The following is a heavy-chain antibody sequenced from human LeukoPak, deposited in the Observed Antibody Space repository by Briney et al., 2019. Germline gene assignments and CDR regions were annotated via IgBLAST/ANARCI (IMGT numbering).Heavy chain of an antibody. CDR1: GFTFSSYG. Sequence: QPGRSLRLSCAASGFTFSSYGMHWVRQAPGKGLEGVAVISYDGSNKYYADSVKGRFTISRDNSKNTLYLQMNSLRAEDTAVYYCAKDWTYSSSWGDLEYYYYYYGMDVWGQGTTVTVSS. CDR2: ISYDGSNK. CDR3: AKDWTYSSSWGDLEYYYYYYGMDV. V-gene: IGHV3-30*18. J-gene: IGHJ6*02. D-gene: IGHD6-13*01.